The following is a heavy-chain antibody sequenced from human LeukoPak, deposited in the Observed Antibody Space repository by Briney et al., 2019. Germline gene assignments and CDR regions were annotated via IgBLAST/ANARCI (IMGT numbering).Heavy chain of an antibody. V-gene: IGHV2-5*01. CDR3: AHSPLDYGSGSWWFDP. CDR1: GFSLSTSGVG. Sequence: VSGPTLVKPTQTLTLTCTFSGFSLSTSGVGVGWIRQPPGKALEWLALIYWNDDKRYSPSLKSRLTITKDTSKNQVALTMTNMDPVDTATYYCAHSPLDYGSGSWWFDPWGQGTLVTVSS. CDR2: IYWNDDK. D-gene: IGHD3-10*01. J-gene: IGHJ5*02.